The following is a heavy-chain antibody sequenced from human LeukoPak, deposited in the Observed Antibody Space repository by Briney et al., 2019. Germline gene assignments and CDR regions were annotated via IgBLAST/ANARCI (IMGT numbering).Heavy chain of an antibody. V-gene: IGHV1-69*01. D-gene: IGHD2-2*01. CDR3: ARSVVPAAIDY. J-gene: IGHJ4*02. Sequence: EASVKVSCKASGGTFSSYAISWVRQAPGQGLEWMGGIIPIFGTANYAQKFQGRVTITADESTSTAYMELSSLRSDDTAVYYCARSVVPAAIDYWGQGTLVTVSS. CDR2: IIPIFGTA. CDR1: GGTFSSYA.